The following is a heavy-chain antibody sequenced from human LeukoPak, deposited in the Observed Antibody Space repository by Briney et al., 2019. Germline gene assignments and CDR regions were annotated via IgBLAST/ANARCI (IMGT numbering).Heavy chain of an antibody. CDR2: ISAYNGNT. CDR1: GYTFTSYG. J-gene: IGHJ6*02. Sequence: ASVKVSCKASGYTFTSYGISWVRQAPGQGLEWMGWISAYNGNTNYAQKLQGRVTMTTDTSTSTAYMELSSLRSEDTAVYYCARDDSSGYLRAIYGMDVWGQGTTVTVSS. D-gene: IGHD3-22*01. CDR3: ARDDSSGYLRAIYGMDV. V-gene: IGHV1-18*01.